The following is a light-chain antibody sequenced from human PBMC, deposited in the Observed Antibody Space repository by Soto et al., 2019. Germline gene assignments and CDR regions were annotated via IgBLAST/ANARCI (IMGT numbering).Light chain of an antibody. J-gene: IGKJ2*01. CDR2: GAS. CDR3: QQYNNWPSYT. Sequence: EIVMTQSPATLSVSPGERATLSCRASQSVSSNLAWYQQKPGQAPRLLIYGASTRATGIPARFSGSGSGTEFTLTISSLQSEDLAVYYCQQYNNWPSYTVGQGTKLEIK. V-gene: IGKV3-15*01. CDR1: QSVSSN.